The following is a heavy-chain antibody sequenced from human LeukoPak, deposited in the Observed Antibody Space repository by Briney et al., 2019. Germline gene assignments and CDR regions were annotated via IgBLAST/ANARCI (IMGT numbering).Heavy chain of an antibody. V-gene: IGHV3-23*01. D-gene: IGHD3-16*01. J-gene: IGHJ4*02. CDR1: GLSFSSFA. CDR3: AKASWVSSTDAVR. Sequence: QPGGSLRLSCAASGLSFSSFAMSWVRQGPARGLEWVSSIRGNGGTFYADSVKGRFTLSSDSSRNTVYFQLNNLRVEDTAIYYCAKASWVSSTDAVRWGQGTLVTVSS. CDR2: IRGNGGT.